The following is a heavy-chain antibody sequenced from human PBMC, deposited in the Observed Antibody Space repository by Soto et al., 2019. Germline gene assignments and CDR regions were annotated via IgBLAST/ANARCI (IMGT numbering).Heavy chain of an antibody. V-gene: IGHV3-21*01. D-gene: IGHD2-2*01. CDR1: GFTFSSYS. J-gene: IGHJ6*02. CDR2: ISSSSSYI. Sequence: LRLSCAASGFTFSSYSMNWVRQAPGKGLEWVSSISSSSSYIYYADSVKGRFTISRDNAKNSLYLQMNSLRAEDTAVYYCARGGIVVVPAAIILHYGMDVWGQGTTVTVSS. CDR3: ARGGIVVVPAAIILHYGMDV.